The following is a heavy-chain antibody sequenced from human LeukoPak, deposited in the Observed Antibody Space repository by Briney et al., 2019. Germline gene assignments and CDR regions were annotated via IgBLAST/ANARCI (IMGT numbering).Heavy chain of an antibody. CDR1: GYTFTSYD. D-gene: IGHD4-17*01. J-gene: IGHJ4*02. V-gene: IGHV1-8*01. CDR3: ARGPSPLYGDPDY. Sequence: GASVKVSCKASGYTFTSYDINWVRQATGQGLEWMGWMNPNSANTGYAQKFQGRVTVTRNNSITTAYMELSSLRSEDTAVYYCARGPSPLYGDPDYWGQGTLVTVSS. CDR2: MNPNSANT.